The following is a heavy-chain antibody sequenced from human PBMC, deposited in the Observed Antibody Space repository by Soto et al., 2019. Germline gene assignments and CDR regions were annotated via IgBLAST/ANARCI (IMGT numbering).Heavy chain of an antibody. V-gene: IGHV1-69*13. J-gene: IGHJ6*02. CDR3: ARNYSPYYYYGMDV. CDR1: GGTFSSYA. Sequence: APVKVSCKASGGTFSSYAISWVRQAPGQGLEWMGGIIPIFGTANYAQKFQGRVTITADESTSTAYMELSSLRSEDTAVYYCARNYSPYYYYGMDVWGQGTTVTVSS. D-gene: IGHD2-15*01. CDR2: IIPIFGTA.